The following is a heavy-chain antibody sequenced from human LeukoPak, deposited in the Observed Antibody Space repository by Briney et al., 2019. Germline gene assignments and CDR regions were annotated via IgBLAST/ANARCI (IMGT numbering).Heavy chain of an antibody. D-gene: IGHD6-6*01. CDR1: GGSISSYY. CDR2: IYSSGNT. J-gene: IGHJ5*02. V-gene: IGHV4-59*08. CDR3: ARHSSSSRGWFDP. Sequence: SETLSLTCTVSGGSISSYYWSWIRQPPGKGLEWIGYIYSSGNTVYNPFLKSRVTISVDTSKNQFSLRLSSVTAADTAVYYCARHSSSSRGWFDPWGQGTLVTVSS.